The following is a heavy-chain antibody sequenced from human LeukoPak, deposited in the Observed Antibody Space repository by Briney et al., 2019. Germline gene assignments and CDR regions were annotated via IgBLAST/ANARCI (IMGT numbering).Heavy chain of an antibody. CDR3: ASYNWNAQGAS. D-gene: IGHD1-1*01. J-gene: IGHJ5*02. V-gene: IGHV3-23*01. Sequence: PGGSLRLSCAASGFTFSSYAMSWVRQAPGKGLEWVSAISGSGGNTYYADSVKGRFTISRDNSKNTLYLQMNSLRAEDTAVYYCASYNWNAQGASWGQGTLVTVSS. CDR2: ISGSGGNT. CDR1: GFTFSSYA.